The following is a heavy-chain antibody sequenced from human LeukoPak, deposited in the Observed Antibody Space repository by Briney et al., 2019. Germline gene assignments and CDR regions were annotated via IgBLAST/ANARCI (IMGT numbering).Heavy chain of an antibody. CDR3: ARTRVYYYDSSGYYIPGGYYFDY. D-gene: IGHD3-22*01. CDR1: GGSIRSHY. Sequence: SETLSLTCSVSGGSIRSHYWSWIRQPAGEGLEGIGRIYTSGGTNYNPSLKSRVTMSVDTSKNQFSLKLSSVTAADTAVYYCARTRVYYYDSSGYYIPGGYYFDYWGPGTLVTVSP. CDR2: IYTSGGT. J-gene: IGHJ4*02. V-gene: IGHV4-4*07.